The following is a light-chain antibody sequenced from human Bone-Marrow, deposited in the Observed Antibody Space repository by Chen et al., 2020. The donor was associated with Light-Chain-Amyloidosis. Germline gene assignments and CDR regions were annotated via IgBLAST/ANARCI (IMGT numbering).Light chain of an antibody. CDR1: SSNIGAGFD. Sequence: QPVLTQPPSVSGAPGQRVTVSCTGSSSNIGAGFDVHWYQQLPGTAPKLLIYGNSNRPSGVPDRFSGSKSDTSASLAITGLQAEDEADYYCQSCDSSLSGYVFGPGTEVTVL. V-gene: IGLV1-40*01. J-gene: IGLJ1*01. CDR3: QSCDSSLSGYV. CDR2: GNS.